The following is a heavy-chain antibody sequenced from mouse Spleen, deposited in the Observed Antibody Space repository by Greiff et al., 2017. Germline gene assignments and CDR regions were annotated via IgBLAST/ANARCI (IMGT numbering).Heavy chain of an antibody. CDR1: GYAFSSSW. CDR2: IYPGDGDT. CDR3: ARTGIYAMDY. Sequence: QVQLQQSGPELVKPGASVKISCKASGYAFSSSWMNWVKQRPGKGLEWIGRIYPGDGDTNYNGKFKGKATLTADKSSSTAYMQLSSLTSEDSAVYFCARTGIYAMDYWGQGTSVTVSS. D-gene: IGHD4-1*01. J-gene: IGHJ4*01. V-gene: IGHV1-82*01.